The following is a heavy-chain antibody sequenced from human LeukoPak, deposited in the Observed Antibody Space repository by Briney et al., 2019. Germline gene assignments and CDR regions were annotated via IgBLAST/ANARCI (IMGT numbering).Heavy chain of an antibody. Sequence: GGSLRLSCAASGFTFTNAWMSWVRQAPGKGLEWVGRIKSKTGGGTTDYAAPVKGRFTISRDDSKNTLYLQMNSLKSEDTAMYYCTTHPVGATCFDYWGQGTLVTVSS. CDR1: GFTFTNAW. V-gene: IGHV3-15*01. D-gene: IGHD1-26*01. J-gene: IGHJ4*02. CDR2: IKSKTGGGTT. CDR3: TTHPVGATCFDY.